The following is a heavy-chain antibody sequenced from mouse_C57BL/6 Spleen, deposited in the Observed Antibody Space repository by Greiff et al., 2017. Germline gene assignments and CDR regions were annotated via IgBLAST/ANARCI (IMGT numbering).Heavy chain of an antibody. D-gene: IGHD1-2*01. CDR2: ISSGSSTI. CDR1: GFTFSDYG. V-gene: IGHV5-17*01. CDR3: ARWDYGYYFDY. J-gene: IGHJ2*01. Sequence: EVQVVESGGGLVKPGGSLKLSCAASGFTFSDYGMHWVRQAPEKGLEWVAYISSGSSTIYYAETVKGLFTISRDNAKNTLFLQMTSLRSEDTAMYYCARWDYGYYFDYWGQGTTLTVSS.